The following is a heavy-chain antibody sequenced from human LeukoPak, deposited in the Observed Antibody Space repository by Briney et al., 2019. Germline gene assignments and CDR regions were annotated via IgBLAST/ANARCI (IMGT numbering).Heavy chain of an antibody. D-gene: IGHD6-19*01. V-gene: IGHV3-30*03. CDR2: ISYDGSIK. J-gene: IGHJ4*02. CDR3: ARDRITVAATETSFDY. CDR1: GFMFSSYG. Sequence: GRSLRLSCVASGFMFSSYGMHWVRQAPGKGLEWVALISYDGSIKKYADSVKGRFTISRGNAKNSLYLQMNSLRAEDTAVYYCARDRITVAATETSFDYWGQGTLVTVSS.